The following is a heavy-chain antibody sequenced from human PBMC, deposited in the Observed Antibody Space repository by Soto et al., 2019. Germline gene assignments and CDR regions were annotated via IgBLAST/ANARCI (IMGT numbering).Heavy chain of an antibody. J-gene: IGHJ4*02. V-gene: IGHV4-31*03. CDR3: ARSDGYNFDY. CDR2: IYYSGTT. CDR1: DGSISSGGYY. D-gene: IGHD5-12*01. Sequence: QVQLQESGPGLVKPSQTLSLTCTVSDGSISSGGYYWSWIRQHPGKGLEWIGYIYYSGTTYYNPSLKSRVAISIDTSKHQFSLNLNSVTAADTAVYYCARSDGYNFDYWGQGTLVTVSS.